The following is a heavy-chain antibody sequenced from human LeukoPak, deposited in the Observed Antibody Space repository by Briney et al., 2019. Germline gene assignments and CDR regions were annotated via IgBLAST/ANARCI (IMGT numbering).Heavy chain of an antibody. CDR3: AKGSIVGATTFDY. Sequence: GGTLRLSCAASGFTFSSYGMSWVRQAPGKGLEWVSAISGSGGSTYYADSVKGWFTISRDNSKNTLYLQMNSLRAEDTAVYYCAKGSIVGATTFDYWGQGTLVTVSS. CDR2: ISGSGGST. V-gene: IGHV3-23*01. CDR1: GFTFSSYG. D-gene: IGHD1-26*01. J-gene: IGHJ4*02.